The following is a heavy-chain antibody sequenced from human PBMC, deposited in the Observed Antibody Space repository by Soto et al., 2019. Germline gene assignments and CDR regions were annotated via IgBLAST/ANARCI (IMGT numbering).Heavy chain of an antibody. CDR2: IFHAGST. Sequence: QVQLQESGPGLVRPSGTLSLTCTVSGGSITNTNWWSWIRQPPGKGLEWLGAIFHAGSTNYNPSLKSRVTMSADKSQNRFSLNLTSVTAADTAVYFFARTRLHCRGTTCYEFYFDYWGQGTLVTVSS. CDR3: ARTRLHCRGTTCYEFYFDY. V-gene: IGHV4-4*02. CDR1: GGSITNTNW. J-gene: IGHJ4*02. D-gene: IGHD2-2*01.